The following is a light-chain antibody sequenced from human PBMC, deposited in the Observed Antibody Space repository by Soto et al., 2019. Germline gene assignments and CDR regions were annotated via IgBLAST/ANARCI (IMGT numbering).Light chain of an antibody. CDR1: QYVDTY. CDR3: QQSYRTPRA. J-gene: IGKJ1*01. Sequence: DIQMTQSPSALSESVGDRVTITCRASQYVDTYLNWYQQKPGKATKLLIYGASSLHSGVPSRFSGFGSGTDFTLTISSLQPEDSATYYCQQSYRTPRAFGQGTKVEVK. CDR2: GAS. V-gene: IGKV1-39*01.